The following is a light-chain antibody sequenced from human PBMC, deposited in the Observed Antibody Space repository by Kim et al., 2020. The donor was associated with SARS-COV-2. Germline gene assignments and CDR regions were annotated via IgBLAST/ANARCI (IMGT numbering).Light chain of an antibody. CDR3: QQRNNWLT. J-gene: IGKJ4*01. CDR2: DAS. V-gene: IGKV3-11*01. CDR1: ESVSTY. Sequence: LSLSPGERAILSCRASESVSTYLAWFQQKPGQAPRLLIYDASTRATDVPARFSGSGSGTDFTLTISSLEPEDFAVYYCQQRNNWLTFGGGTKLEIK.